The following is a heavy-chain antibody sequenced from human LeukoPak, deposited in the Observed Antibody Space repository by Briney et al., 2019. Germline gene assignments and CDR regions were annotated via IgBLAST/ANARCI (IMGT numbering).Heavy chain of an antibody. V-gene: IGHV4-34*01. CDR1: GGSFSGYY. CDR2: INHSGST. CDR3: ARGGPGYCSSTSCAAPDYYFDY. D-gene: IGHD2-2*01. J-gene: IGHJ4*02. Sequence: SETLSLTRAVYGGSFSGYYWGWIRQPPGKGLEWIGEINHSGSTNYNPSLKSRVTISVDTSKNQFSLKLSSVTAADTAVYYCARGGPGYCSSTSCAAPDYYFDYWGQGTLVTVSS.